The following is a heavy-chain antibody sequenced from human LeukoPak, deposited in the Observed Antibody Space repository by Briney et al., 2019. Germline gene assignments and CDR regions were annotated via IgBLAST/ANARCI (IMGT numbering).Heavy chain of an antibody. Sequence: QPGGSLRLSCAASGFTFSSYAMSWVRQAPGKGLEWVSAISGSGGSTYYADSVKGRFTISRENSKNTLYLQMNSPKAEDTAVYYCANCYRAAAGTTWGQGTLVTVSS. D-gene: IGHD6-13*01. V-gene: IGHV3-23*01. J-gene: IGHJ4*02. CDR3: ANCYRAAAGTT. CDR2: ISGSGGST. CDR1: GFTFSSYA.